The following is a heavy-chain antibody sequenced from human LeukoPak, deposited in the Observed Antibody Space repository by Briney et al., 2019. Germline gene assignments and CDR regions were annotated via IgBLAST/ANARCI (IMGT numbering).Heavy chain of an antibody. Sequence: GGSLRLSCAASGFTFSSYAMSWVRQAPGKGLEWVSAISGSGGSTYYADSVKGRFTISRDNSKNTLYLQMDSLRAEDTAVYYCAKDGYSSSSEYYYYMDVWGKGTTVTVSS. J-gene: IGHJ6*03. D-gene: IGHD6-6*01. V-gene: IGHV3-23*01. CDR1: GFTFSSYA. CDR2: ISGSGGST. CDR3: AKDGYSSSSEYYYYMDV.